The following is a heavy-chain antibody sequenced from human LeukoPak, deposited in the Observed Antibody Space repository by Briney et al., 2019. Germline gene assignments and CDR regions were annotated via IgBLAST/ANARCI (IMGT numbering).Heavy chain of an antibody. CDR1: GYTFTSYD. J-gene: IGHJ4*02. CDR2: MNPNSGNT. D-gene: IGHD3-10*01. V-gene: IGHV1-8*01. Sequence: GASVKVSCKASGYTFTSYDINWVRQATGQGLEWMGWMNPNSGNTGYAQKFQGRVTMTRNTSISTAYMELSSLRSEDTAVYYCARLPLVVRGVIYYWGQGTLVTVSS. CDR3: ARLPLVVRGVIYY.